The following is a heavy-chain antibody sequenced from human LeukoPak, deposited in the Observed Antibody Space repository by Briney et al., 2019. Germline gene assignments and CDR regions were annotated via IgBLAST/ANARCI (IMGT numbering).Heavy chain of an antibody. CDR2: IIPILGIA. Sequence: SVKVSCKASGGTFSSYAISWVRQAPGQGLEWMGRIIPILGIANYAQKFQGRVTITADKSTSTAYMELSSLRSEDTAVYYCARLWFGELSYYYYGMDVWGQGTTVTVSS. V-gene: IGHV1-69*04. CDR3: ARLWFGELSYYYYGMDV. J-gene: IGHJ6*02. CDR1: GGTFSSYA. D-gene: IGHD3-10*01.